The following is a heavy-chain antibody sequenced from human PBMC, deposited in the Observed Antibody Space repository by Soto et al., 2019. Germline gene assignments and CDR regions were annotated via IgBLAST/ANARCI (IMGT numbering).Heavy chain of an antibody. CDR2: IYPDDSDT. CDR3: ARQGIGAAYYFDY. J-gene: IGHJ4*02. CDR1: GYSFTSFW. Sequence: PGESLKISCKGSGYSFTSFWIGWVRQMPGKGLEWMGIIYPDDSDTRYSPSFQGQVTISADKSISTAYLQWSSLKASDTAMYFCARQGIGAAYYFDYWGQGALVPVS. D-gene: IGHD6-13*01. V-gene: IGHV5-51*01.